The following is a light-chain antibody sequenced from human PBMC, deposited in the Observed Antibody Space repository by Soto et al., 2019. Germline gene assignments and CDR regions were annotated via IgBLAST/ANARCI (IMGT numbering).Light chain of an antibody. Sequence: QSALTQPASVSGSPGQSITISCTGTSSDVGGYNYVSWCQQHPGKAPKLMIYDVSNRPSGVSNRFSGSKSGNTASLTISGLQAEDGADYYCSSYTSSSTLVVFGTGTKLTVL. CDR2: DVS. J-gene: IGLJ1*01. V-gene: IGLV2-14*01. CDR3: SSYTSSSTLVV. CDR1: SSDVGGYNY.